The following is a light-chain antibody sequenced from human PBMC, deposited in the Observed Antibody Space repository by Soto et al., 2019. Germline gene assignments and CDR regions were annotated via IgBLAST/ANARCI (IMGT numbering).Light chain of an antibody. V-gene: IGKV3-15*01. CDR2: DVS. J-gene: IGKJ5*01. Sequence: EIVMTQSPYTLSVSPGERATLSCRAGQGVTTNFAWYQQKSGQSPRLLIYDVSIRATGVPARFSGTGSETDFTLTISGLQSEDCAVYFCQQYNNWPNAFGQGTRLEIK. CDR3: QQYNNWPNA. CDR1: QGVTTN.